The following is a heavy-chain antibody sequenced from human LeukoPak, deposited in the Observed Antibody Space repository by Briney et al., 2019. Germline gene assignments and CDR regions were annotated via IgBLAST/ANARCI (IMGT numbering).Heavy chain of an antibody. CDR3: ARARQGWNYYGSGSYFDY. V-gene: IGHV4-34*01. CDR1: GGSFSDYY. CDR2: TNHSGST. Sequence: PSETLSLTCAVYGGSFSDYYWGWIRQPPGKGLEWIGETNHSGSTNYNPSLKSRVTISVDTSKNHFSLKLSSVTAADTAVYYCARARQGWNYYGSGSYFDYWGQGTLVTVSS. D-gene: IGHD3-10*01. J-gene: IGHJ4*02.